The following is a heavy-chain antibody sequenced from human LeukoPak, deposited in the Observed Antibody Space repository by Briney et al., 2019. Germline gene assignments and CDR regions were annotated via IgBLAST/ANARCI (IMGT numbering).Heavy chain of an antibody. D-gene: IGHD3-22*01. CDR1: GGSISSGSYY. CDR2: IYTSGRV. CDR3: ARAARNDYYDSSGYYGGILYYFDY. V-gene: IGHV4-61*02. J-gene: IGHJ4*02. Sequence: SQTLSLTCTVSGGSISSGSYYWSWIRQPAGKGLEWIGRIYTSGRVIYNPSLKSRVTISVDTSKNQFSLKLSSVTAADTAVYYCARAARNDYYDSSGYYGGILYYFDYWGQGTLVTVAS.